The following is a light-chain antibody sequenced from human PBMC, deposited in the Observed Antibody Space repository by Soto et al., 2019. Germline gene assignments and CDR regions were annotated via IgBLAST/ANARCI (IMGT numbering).Light chain of an antibody. CDR1: QSVSSSY. CDR2: GAS. J-gene: IGKJ3*01. CDR3: QQYGSSLFT. V-gene: IGKV3-20*01. Sequence: DIVLTQSPGTLSLSPWERATLSCRASQSVSSSYLAWYQHKPGQAPRLLIYGASSRATGIPDRFSGSGSGTDFTLTISRLEPEDFAVYYCQQYGSSLFTFGPGTKVDIK.